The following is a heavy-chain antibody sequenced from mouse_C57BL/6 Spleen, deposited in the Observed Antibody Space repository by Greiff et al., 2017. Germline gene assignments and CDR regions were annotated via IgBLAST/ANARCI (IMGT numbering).Heavy chain of an antibody. Sequence: EVQLQQSGPELVKPGASVKIPCKASGYTFTDYNMDWVKQSHGKSLEWIGDINPNNGGTIYNQKFKGKATLTVDKSSSTAYMELRSLTSEDTAVYYCARSGYYGSGGPPWFAYWGQGTLVTVSA. CDR1: GYTFTDYN. V-gene: IGHV1-18*01. D-gene: IGHD1-1*01. CDR3: ARSGYYGSGGPPWFAY. J-gene: IGHJ3*01. CDR2: INPNNGGT.